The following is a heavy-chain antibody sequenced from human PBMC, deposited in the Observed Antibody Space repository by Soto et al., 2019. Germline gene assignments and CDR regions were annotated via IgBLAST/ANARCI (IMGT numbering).Heavy chain of an antibody. Sequence: GGSLRLSCAASGFTFSSYGMHWVRQAPGKGLEWVAVISYDGSNKYYADSVKGRFTISRDNSKNTLYLQMNSLRAEDTAVYYCAQGRYCSGRSCQRVDWFDPWGQGPLVPVSS. CDR2: ISYDGSNK. CDR3: AQGRYCSGRSCQRVDWFDP. CDR1: GFTFSSYG. V-gene: IGHV3-30*03. J-gene: IGHJ5*02. D-gene: IGHD2-15*01.